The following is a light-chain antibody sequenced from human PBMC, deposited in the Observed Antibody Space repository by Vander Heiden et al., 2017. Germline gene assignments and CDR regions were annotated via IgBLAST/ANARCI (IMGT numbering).Light chain of an antibody. V-gene: IGLV1-47*01. CDR2: SNN. J-gene: IGLJ1*01. Sequence: QSVVTQPPSASGTPGQRVTISCSGSTSNIGNNYVYWYHQLPGTAPKLLIYSNNLRPSGVPDRFSGSKSGTSASLAISGLRSEDEADYYCAAWDDSLSGYVFGTGTKITVL. CDR1: TSNIGNNY. CDR3: AAWDDSLSGYV.